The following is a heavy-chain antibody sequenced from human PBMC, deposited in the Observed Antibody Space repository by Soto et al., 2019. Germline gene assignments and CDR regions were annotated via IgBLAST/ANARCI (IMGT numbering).Heavy chain of an antibody. CDR2: IWYDGSNK. V-gene: IGHV3-33*01. J-gene: IGHJ4*02. D-gene: IGHD2-15*01. CDR1: GFTFSSYG. Sequence: QVQLVESGGGVVQPGRSLRLSCAASGFTFSSYGMHWVRQAPGKGLEWVAGIWYDGSNKYYADSVKGRFTISRDKSKNTLYLQMNSRSAEGMAVYYCARDSVEMPYWGQGTLVTVSS. CDR3: ARDSVEMPY.